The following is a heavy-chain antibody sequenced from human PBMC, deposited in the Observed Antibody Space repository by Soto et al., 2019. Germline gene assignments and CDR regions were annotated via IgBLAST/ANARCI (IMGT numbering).Heavy chain of an antibody. J-gene: IGHJ4*02. CDR2: IDPSDSYT. V-gene: IGHV5-10-1*01. CDR1: GDSFTSYW. CDR3: ALDHADILTGRIRTFDY. D-gene: IGHD3-9*01. Sequence: PGESLKISCKGSGDSFTSYWISWVRQIPGKGLEWMGRIDPSDSYTNYSPSFQGHVTISADKSISTAYLQWSSLKASDTAMYYCALDHADILTGRIRTFDYWGQGTLVTVSS.